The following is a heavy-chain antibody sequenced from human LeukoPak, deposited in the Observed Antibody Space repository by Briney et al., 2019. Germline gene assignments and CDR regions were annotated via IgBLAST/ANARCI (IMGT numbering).Heavy chain of an antibody. CDR1: GFTFSGSA. V-gene: IGHV3-73*01. Sequence: PGGSLRLSCAASGFTFSGSAMHWVRQASGKGLEWVGRIRSKANSYATAYAASVKGRFTISRDDSKNTAYLQMNSLKTEDTAVYYCTSTMTTLFDYWGQGTLVTVSS. CDR3: TSTMTTLFDY. D-gene: IGHD4-11*01. J-gene: IGHJ4*02. CDR2: IRSKANSYAT.